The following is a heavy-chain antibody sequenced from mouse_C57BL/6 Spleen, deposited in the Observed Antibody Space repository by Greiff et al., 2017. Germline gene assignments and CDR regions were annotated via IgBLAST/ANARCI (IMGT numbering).Heavy chain of an antibody. CDR3: AREIPYYYGSRGYFDV. D-gene: IGHD1-1*01. V-gene: IGHV1-59*01. CDR1: GYTFTSYW. J-gene: IGHJ1*03. Sequence: VQLQQSGAELVRPGTSVKLSCKASGYTFTSYWMHWVKQRPGQGLEWIGVIDPSDSYTNYNQKFKGKATLTVDTSSSTAYMQLSSLTSEDSAVYYCAREIPYYYGSRGYFDVWGTGTTVTVSS. CDR2: IDPSDSYT.